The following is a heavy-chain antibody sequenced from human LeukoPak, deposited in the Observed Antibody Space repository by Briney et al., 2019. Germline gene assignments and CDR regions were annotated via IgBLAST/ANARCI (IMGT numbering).Heavy chain of an antibody. CDR1: GFTFSSYS. V-gene: IGHV3-21*01. J-gene: IGHJ5*02. Sequence: GGSLRLSCAASGFTFSSYSMNWVRQAPGKGLEWVSSISSSSSYIYYADSVKGRFTISRDNAKNSLYLQMNSLRAEDTAVYYCAREYGGNSEPNWFGPWGQGTLVTVSS. CDR3: AREYGGNSEPNWFGP. D-gene: IGHD4-23*01. CDR2: ISSSSSYI.